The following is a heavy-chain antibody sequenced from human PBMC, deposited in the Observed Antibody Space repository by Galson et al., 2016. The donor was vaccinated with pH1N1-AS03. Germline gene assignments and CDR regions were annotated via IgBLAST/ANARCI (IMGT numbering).Heavy chain of an antibody. J-gene: IGHJ6*02. D-gene: IGHD6-13*01. CDR3: AKEEAAAAPEGAMDV. CDR2: ISGNGGTT. V-gene: IGHV3-23*01. CDR1: GFSFSSHA. Sequence: SLRRSCAASGFSFSSHAMSWVRQAPGKGLDWVSTISGNGGTTYHADSVKGRFTISRDHSKNTLYLQMNSLRAEDTALYYCAKEEAAAAPEGAMDVWGQGTTVTVSS.